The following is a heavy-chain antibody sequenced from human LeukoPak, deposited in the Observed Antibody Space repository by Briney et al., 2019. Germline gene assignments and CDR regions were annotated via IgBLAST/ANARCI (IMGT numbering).Heavy chain of an antibody. CDR3: AKGKFVDTLGPDGAFDI. CDR2: ISWNSGSI. V-gene: IGHV3-9*03. Sequence: GGSLRLSCAASGFTFDDYAMHWVRQAPGKGLEWVSGISWNSGSIGYADSVKGRFTISRDNAKNSLYLQMNSLRAEDMALYYCAKGKFVDTLGPDGAFDIWGQGTMVTVSS. J-gene: IGHJ3*02. D-gene: IGHD5-24*01. CDR1: GFTFDDYA.